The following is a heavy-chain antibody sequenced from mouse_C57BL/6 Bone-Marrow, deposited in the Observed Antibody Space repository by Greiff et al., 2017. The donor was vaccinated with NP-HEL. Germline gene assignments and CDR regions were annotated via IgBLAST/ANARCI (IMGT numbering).Heavy chain of an antibody. V-gene: IGHV5-4*01. CDR2: ISDGGSYT. CDR3: ARDDGYSLYWYFDV. Sequence: EVKLMESGGGLVKPGGSLKLSCAASGFTFSSYAMSWVRQTPEKRLEWVATISDGGSYTYYPDNVKGRFTISRDNAKNNLYLQMSQLKAEDTAMYYGARDDGYSLYWYFDVWGTGTTVTVSA. J-gene: IGHJ1*03. D-gene: IGHD2-3*01. CDR1: GFTFSSYA.